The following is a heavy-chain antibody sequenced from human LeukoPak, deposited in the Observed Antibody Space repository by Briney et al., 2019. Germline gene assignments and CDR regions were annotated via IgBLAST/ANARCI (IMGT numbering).Heavy chain of an antibody. D-gene: IGHD2-2*01. V-gene: IGHV4-59*01. Sequence: TSETLSLTCTVSGGSIDSYYWSWVRQPPGKGLEWIGYIYYTGSTEYHPSLKSRVTISLDTSKNQFSLKLTSVTAADTAVYYCARVYQSAEYYFDYWGQGNLVSVSS. J-gene: IGHJ4*02. CDR1: GGSIDSYY. CDR2: IYYTGST. CDR3: ARVYQSAEYYFDY.